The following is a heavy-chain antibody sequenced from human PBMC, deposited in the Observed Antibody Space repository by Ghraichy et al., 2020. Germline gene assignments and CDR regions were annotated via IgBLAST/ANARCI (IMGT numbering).Heavy chain of an antibody. J-gene: IGHJ4*02. V-gene: IGHV3-11*01. CDR2: ISSTGGTI. Sequence: GGTLRLSCAASGFTFSDYYMSWIRQAPGKGLEWVSYISSTGGTIYYADSVKGRFTVSRDNVKNSVYLKINSLRTEDTAVYYCARDWPRTKRDCGGDCYSDYWGQGTLVTVSS. D-gene: IGHD2-21*02. CDR3: ARDWPRTKRDCGGDCYSDY. CDR1: GFTFSDYY.